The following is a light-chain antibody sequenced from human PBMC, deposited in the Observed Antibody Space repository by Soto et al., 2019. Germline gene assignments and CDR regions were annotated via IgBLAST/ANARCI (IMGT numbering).Light chain of an antibody. Sequence: EIGLTQSPGPLSLSPGEMATLSCKARPSVTASYLACYQQGRCRAPTLLIYGASVRAPAIPDRFSGGGSLTDFTLAISRMEPVYFAVYYCQQYGSSHFTFGPGTKVEIK. V-gene: IGKV3-20*01. CDR2: GAS. CDR1: PSVTASY. CDR3: QQYGSSHFT. J-gene: IGKJ3*01.